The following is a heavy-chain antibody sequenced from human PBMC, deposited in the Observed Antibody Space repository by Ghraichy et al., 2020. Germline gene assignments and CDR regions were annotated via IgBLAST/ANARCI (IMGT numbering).Heavy chain of an antibody. V-gene: IGHV5-51*01. CDR3: ARPEDTAPEYFQY. J-gene: IGHJ1*01. CDR1: GYSFSDYW. CDR2: IYPGDSDT. Sequence: GESLNISCKVSGYSFSDYWIGWVRQMPGKGLEWMGIIYPGDSDTRYSPSFQGQVTISVDKSINTAYLQWSSLKASDSATYYCARPEDTAPEYFQYWGHGTSVTVTS. D-gene: IGHD2-2*02.